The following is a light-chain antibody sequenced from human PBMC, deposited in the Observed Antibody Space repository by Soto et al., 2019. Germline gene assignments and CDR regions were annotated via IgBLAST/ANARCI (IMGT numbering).Light chain of an antibody. CDR1: SSDVGGYNY. Sequence: QSVLTQPASVSGSPAQSITISCTGTSSDVGGYNYVSWHQLHPGKAPKLMVYEVSNRPSGVSNRFSGSKSGNTASLTISGLQAEDEADYYCSSYTSNSTYVFGTGTKVTVL. CDR3: SSYTSNSTYV. CDR2: EVS. V-gene: IGLV2-14*01. J-gene: IGLJ1*01.